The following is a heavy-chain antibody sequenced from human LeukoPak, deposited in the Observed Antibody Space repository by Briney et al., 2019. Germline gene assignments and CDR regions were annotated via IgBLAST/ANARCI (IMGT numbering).Heavy chain of an antibody. V-gene: IGHV3-49*04. CDR1: GFTFGDYA. CDR3: TYGSSWFFVC. CDR2: ISSKAYDGNT. D-gene: IGHD6-13*01. J-gene: IGHJ4*02. Sequence: PGGTLCLSCTASGFTFGDYAMHWVRQAPGKGLEWVGFISSKAYDGNTQYAASVKGRFIISRDDSNSIAYLQVNTLKTEDTAVYYCTYGSSWFFVCWGQGTLVTVSS.